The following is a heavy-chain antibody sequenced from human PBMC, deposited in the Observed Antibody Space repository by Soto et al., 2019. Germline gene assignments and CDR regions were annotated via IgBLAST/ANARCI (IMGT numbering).Heavy chain of an antibody. J-gene: IGHJ4*02. V-gene: IGHV4-39*01. CDR3: ARSFGYDSSGYRSSLCDY. D-gene: IGHD3-22*01. Sequence: SETLSLTCSVSDDSINSDKYYWGWIRQPPGKGLEWIGSIYYRGNAYYNPSLQTRVTISLDKSRSQFSLKLNSVTAADSAVYYCARSFGYDSSGYRSSLCDYWGQGTLVTVSS. CDR2: IYYRGNA. CDR1: DDSINSDKYY.